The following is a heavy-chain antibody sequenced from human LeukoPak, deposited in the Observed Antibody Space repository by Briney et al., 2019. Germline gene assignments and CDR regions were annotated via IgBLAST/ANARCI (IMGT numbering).Heavy chain of an antibody. D-gene: IGHD5-18*01. J-gene: IGHJ4*02. CDR1: GFTFSSYA. CDR2: IYYSGST. CDR3: ARVRKEATIQLWFDY. Sequence: GSLRLSCAASGFTFSSYAMSWVRQAPGKGLEWIGSIYYSGSTYYNPSLKSRVTISVDTSKNQFSLKLSSVTAADTAVYYCARVRKEATIQLWFDYWGQGTLVTVSS. V-gene: IGHV4-39*07.